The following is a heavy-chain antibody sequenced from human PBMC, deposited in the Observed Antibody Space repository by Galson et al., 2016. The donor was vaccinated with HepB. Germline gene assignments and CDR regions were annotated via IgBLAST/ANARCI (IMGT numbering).Heavy chain of an antibody. J-gene: IGHJ5*02. V-gene: IGHV4-39*01. D-gene: IGHD1-26*01. CDR1: GGSIRSGSISSNSYY. Sequence: SETLSLTCTVSGGSIRSGSISSNSYYWGWIRQPPGKALEGIGGIYYTGSTYYNPSLKRPFTISVDTSKNPFSLTQNSVTAADTAVYYCARLRWELSPRFDPWGQGTLVTVSS. CDR3: ARLRWELSPRFDP. CDR2: IYYTGST.